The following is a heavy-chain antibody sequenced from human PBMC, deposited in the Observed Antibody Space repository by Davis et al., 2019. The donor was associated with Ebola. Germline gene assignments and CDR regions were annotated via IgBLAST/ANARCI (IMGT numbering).Heavy chain of an antibody. CDR2: IYPGDSDT. J-gene: IGHJ6*02. CDR3: ARGYSSGWYDSGPGLRRNYYYYYGMDV. V-gene: IGHV5-51*01. CDR1: GYSFTSYW. Sequence: GESLKISCKGSGYSFTSYWIGWVRQMPGKGLEWMGIIYPGDSDTRYSPSFQGQVTISAEKSISTAYLQWSSLKASDTAMYYCARGYSSGWYDSGPGLRRNYYYYYGMDVWGQGTTVTVSS. D-gene: IGHD6-19*01.